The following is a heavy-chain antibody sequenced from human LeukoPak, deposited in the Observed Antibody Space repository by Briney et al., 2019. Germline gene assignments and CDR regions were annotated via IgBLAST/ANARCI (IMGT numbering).Heavy chain of an antibody. CDR2: ISAYNGNT. V-gene: IGHV1-18*01. CDR1: GYTFTSYG. Sequence: ASVKVSCKASGYTFTSYGISWVRQAPGQGLEWMGWISAYNGNTNYAQKLQGRVTMTTDTSTSTACMELRSLRSDDTAVYYCARDLADYHTPGYWGQGTLVTVSS. CDR3: ARDLADYHTPGY. J-gene: IGHJ4*02. D-gene: IGHD4-11*01.